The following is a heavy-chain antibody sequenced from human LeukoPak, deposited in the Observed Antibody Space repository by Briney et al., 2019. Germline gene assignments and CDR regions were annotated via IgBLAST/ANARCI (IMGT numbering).Heavy chain of an antibody. CDR3: ARHSSPSTGAFDY. CDR1: GGSISSYY. D-gene: IGHD2-2*01. V-gene: IGHV4-59*08. CDR2: IYYSGST. J-gene: IGHJ4*02. Sequence: PLETLSLTCTVSGGSISSYYWSWIRQPPGKGLEWIGYIYYSGSTNYNPSLKSRVTISVDTSKNQFSLKLSSVTAADTAVYYCARHSSPSTGAFDYWGQGTLVTVSS.